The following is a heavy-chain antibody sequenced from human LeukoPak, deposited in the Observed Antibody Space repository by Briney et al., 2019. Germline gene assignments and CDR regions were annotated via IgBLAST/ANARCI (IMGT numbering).Heavy chain of an antibody. CDR2: ISAYDGNT. CDR3: ARANKKWNYLSACDY. D-gene: IGHD1-7*01. J-gene: IGHJ4*02. V-gene: IGHV1-18*01. Sequence: ASVKVSCKASGYSFNTFGITWVRQAPGQGLEWIGWISAYDGNTNYAERLQGRFTVSRDNTKNTLYLDMNSLSAEDTAVYYCARANKKWNYLSACDYWGQGSLVSVSS. CDR1: GYSFNTFG.